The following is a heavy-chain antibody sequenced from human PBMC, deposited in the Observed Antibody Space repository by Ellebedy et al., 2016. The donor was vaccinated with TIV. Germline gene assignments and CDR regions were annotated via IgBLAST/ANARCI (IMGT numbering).Heavy chain of an antibody. CDR2: ISPDGSST. CDR3: ARDPGSYGDFDS. V-gene: IGHV1-46*01. CDR1: GYSFTTYF. J-gene: IGHJ4*02. D-gene: IGHD4-17*01. Sequence: ASVKVSCXASGYSFTTYFMHWVRQAPGQGLEWMGIISPDGSSTTYAQKFQGRITVTRDASTSTLYMELSSLRSDDTAVYYCARDPGSYGDFDSWGQGTLVSVSS.